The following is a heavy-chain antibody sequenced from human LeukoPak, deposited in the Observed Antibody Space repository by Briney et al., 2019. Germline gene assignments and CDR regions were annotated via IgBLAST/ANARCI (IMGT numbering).Heavy chain of an antibody. V-gene: IGHV4-59*11. Sequence: SETLSLTCTVSGASTSSHYWSWIRQPPGKGLERIGYMHYSGSNSYNPSLKSRVTISVDTSENQISLTVSSVTAADTAVYYCARVADVGYYYYLDVWGKGTTVIVS. J-gene: IGHJ6*03. D-gene: IGHD3-10*02. CDR3: ARVADVGYYYYLDV. CDR2: MHYSGSN. CDR1: GASTSSHY.